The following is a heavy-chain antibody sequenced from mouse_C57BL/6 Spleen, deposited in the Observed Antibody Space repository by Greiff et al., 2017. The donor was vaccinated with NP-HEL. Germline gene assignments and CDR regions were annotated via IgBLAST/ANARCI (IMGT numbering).Heavy chain of an antibody. Sequence: DVKLQESGPGLVKPSQSLSLTCSVTGYSITSGYYWNWIRQFPGNKLEWMGYISYDGSNNYNPSLKNRISITRDTSKNQFFLKLNSVTTEDTATYYCASLDGYYDYYAMDYWGQGTSVTVSS. CDR2: ISYDGSN. CDR3: ASLDGYYDYYAMDY. CDR1: GYSITSGYY. J-gene: IGHJ4*01. D-gene: IGHD2-3*01. V-gene: IGHV3-6*01.